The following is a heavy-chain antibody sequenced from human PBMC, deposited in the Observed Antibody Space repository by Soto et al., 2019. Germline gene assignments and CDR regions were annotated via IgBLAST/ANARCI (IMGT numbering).Heavy chain of an antibody. D-gene: IGHD3-22*01. CDR1: GFSLSTSGVG. J-gene: IGHJ1*01. CDR3: AHTPPLIYYDSSGDPLFWSEYFQH. CDR2: IYWDDDK. V-gene: IGHV2-5*02. Sequence: QITLKESGPTLVKPTQTLTLTCTFSGFSLSTSGVGVGWIRQPPGKALEWLALIYWDDDKRYSPSLKSRLTITKDTSKNQVVLTMTNMDPVDTATYYCAHTPPLIYYDSSGDPLFWSEYFQHWGQGTLVTVSS.